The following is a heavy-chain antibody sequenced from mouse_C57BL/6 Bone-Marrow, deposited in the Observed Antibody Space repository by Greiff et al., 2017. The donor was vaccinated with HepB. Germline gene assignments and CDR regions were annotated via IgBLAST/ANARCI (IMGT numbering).Heavy chain of an antibody. CDR2: ISGGGGNT. CDR1: GFTFSSYT. CDR3: ARKGPYYGYDGFDY. J-gene: IGHJ2*01. Sequence: EVKVVESGGGLVKPGGSLKLSCAASGFTFSSYTMSWVRQTPEKRLEWVATISGGGGNTYYPDSVKGRFTISRDNAKNTLYLQMSSLRSEDTALYYCARKGPYYGYDGFDYWGQGTTLTVSS. D-gene: IGHD2-9*01. V-gene: IGHV5-9*01.